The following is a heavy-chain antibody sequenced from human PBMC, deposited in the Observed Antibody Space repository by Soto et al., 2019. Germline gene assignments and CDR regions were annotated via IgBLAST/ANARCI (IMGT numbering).Heavy chain of an antibody. CDR2: ISGSGDTS. CDR3: AKDGVPNYYDSGPEGFDP. J-gene: IGHJ5*02. D-gene: IGHD3-22*01. Sequence: XVCLRRSCAACGLGFSSYAMSWVRHAPGNGLEWVSGISGSGDTSYYADSVKGRFTISRDNSKNTMYLQMNSLRAEDTAVYYCAKDGVPNYYDSGPEGFDPWGRRTLVTVSS. V-gene: IGHV3-23*01. CDR1: GLGFSSYA.